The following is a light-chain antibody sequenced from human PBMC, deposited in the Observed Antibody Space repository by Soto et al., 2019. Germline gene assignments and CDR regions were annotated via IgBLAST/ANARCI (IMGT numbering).Light chain of an antibody. J-gene: IGKJ3*01. CDR3: QHRHN. V-gene: IGKV3-11*01. CDR1: QSVSID. CDR2: DAS. Sequence: EVVLTQSQATLSLSPGDRATLSCRASQSVSIDFAWYQQKPGQAPRLLIYDASNRATGIPARFSGSGSGTDFTLTISSLEPEDFAVYYCQHRHNFGPGTKVDI.